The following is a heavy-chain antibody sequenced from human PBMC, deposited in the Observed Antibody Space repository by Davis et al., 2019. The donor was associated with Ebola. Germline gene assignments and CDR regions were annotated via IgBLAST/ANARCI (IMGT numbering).Heavy chain of an antibody. Sequence: GESLKISCAASGFTFDDYTMHWVRQAPGKGLEWVAVIWYDGSNKYYADSVKGRFTISRDNSKNTLYLQMNSLRAEDTAVYYCARDGDYDFWSGYPDYWGQGTLVTVSS. CDR3: ARDGDYDFWSGYPDY. CDR2: IWYDGSNK. D-gene: IGHD3-3*01. V-gene: IGHV3-33*08. J-gene: IGHJ4*02. CDR1: GFTFDDYT.